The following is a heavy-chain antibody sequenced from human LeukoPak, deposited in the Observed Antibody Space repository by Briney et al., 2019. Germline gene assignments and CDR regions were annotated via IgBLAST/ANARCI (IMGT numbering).Heavy chain of an antibody. CDR1: GFTFSSYG. CDR3: AKTLWGPRSCPDY. Sequence: PGRSLRLSCAASGFTFSSYGMHWVRQAPGKGLEWVAVISYDGSNKYYADPVKGRFTISRDNSKNTLYLQLSSLSAEDTAVYYCAKTLWGPRSCPDYWGQGALVTVSS. V-gene: IGHV3-30*18. CDR2: ISYDGSNK. D-gene: IGHD3-16*01. J-gene: IGHJ4*02.